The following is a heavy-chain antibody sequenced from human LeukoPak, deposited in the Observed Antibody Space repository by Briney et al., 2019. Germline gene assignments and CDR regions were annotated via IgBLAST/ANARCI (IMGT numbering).Heavy chain of an antibody. CDR1: GGSFSGYY. V-gene: IGHV4-34*01. Sequence: SETLSLTCAVYGGSFSGYYWSWIRQPPGKGLEWIGEINYSGSTNYNPSLKSRVTISVDTSKNQFSLKLSSVTAADTAVYYCARDRSYYYDSSGYYFVARFDPWGQGTLVTVSS. CDR3: ARDRSYYYDSSGYYFVARFDP. CDR2: INYSGST. J-gene: IGHJ5*02. D-gene: IGHD3-22*01.